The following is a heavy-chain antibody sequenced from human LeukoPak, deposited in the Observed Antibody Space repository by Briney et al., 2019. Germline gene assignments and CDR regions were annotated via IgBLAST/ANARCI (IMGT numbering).Heavy chain of an antibody. D-gene: IGHD3-16*01. CDR2: IRSTGAGGNT. CDR1: GFTFSNYD. V-gene: IGHV3-23*01. CDR3: TRIGGWLGY. Sequence: PGGSLRVSCAASGFTFSNYDMIWVRQAPGKGLECVSSIRSTGAGGNTYSAHSVKGRFTTSRDDSKSTLFLQMASLTAEATAVYYCTRIGGWLGYWGQGALVT. J-gene: IGHJ4*02.